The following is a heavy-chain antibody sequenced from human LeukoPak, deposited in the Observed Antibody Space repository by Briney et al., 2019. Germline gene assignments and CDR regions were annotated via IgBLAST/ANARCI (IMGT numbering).Heavy chain of an antibody. CDR3: ARPLPDTMVRGMGAFDI. J-gene: IGHJ3*02. D-gene: IGHD3-10*01. V-gene: IGHV3-48*01. Sequence: GGSLRLSCAASGFTFSSYSMNWVRQAPGKGLEGVSYISSSSSTIYYADSVKGRFTISRDNAKNSLYLQMNSLRAEDTAVYYCARPLPDTMVRGMGAFDIWGQGTMVTVSS. CDR2: ISSSSSTI. CDR1: GFTFSSYS.